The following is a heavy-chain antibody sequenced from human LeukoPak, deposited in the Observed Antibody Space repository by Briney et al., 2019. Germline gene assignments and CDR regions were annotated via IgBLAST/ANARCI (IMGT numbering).Heavy chain of an antibody. Sequence: SVKVSCKASGGTFSSYAISWVRQAPGQGLEWMGRIIPIFGTANYAQKFQGRVTITTDESTSTAYMELSSLRSEDTAVYYCASGGYDYAWGSYIDYWGQGTLVTVSS. CDR3: ASGGYDYAWGSYIDY. V-gene: IGHV1-69*05. D-gene: IGHD3-16*01. CDR2: IIPIFGTA. J-gene: IGHJ4*02. CDR1: GGTFSSYA.